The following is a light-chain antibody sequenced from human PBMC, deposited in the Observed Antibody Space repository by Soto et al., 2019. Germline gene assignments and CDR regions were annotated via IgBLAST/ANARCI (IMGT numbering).Light chain of an antibody. J-gene: IGKJ1*01. CDR3: HQYDRLPVT. V-gene: IGKV3-20*01. CDR2: DAS. CDR1: QTIGATY. Sequence: DIVLTQSPGTLSLSPGETATLSCRTSQTIGATYLAWYQQKPGQAPRLRIYDASNRATGIPVRFSGSGSGTDFTLTISGLEPEDFAVYYCHQYDRLPVTFGRGTKVEV.